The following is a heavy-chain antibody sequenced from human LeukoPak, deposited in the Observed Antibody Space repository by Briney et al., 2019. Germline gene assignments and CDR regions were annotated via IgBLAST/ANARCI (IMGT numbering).Heavy chain of an antibody. D-gene: IGHD3-16*01. J-gene: IGHJ2*01. V-gene: IGHV3-30*04. CDR3: ARSLIPGRWYFDL. CDR1: GFTFSSFP. CDR2: ISTDGSYK. Sequence: GKSLRLSCAVSGFTFSSFPFHWVRQAPGKGLEWVAAISTDGSYKYHGDSVKGRFTISRDNPMNTLYLQMNGLRPDDMAVYYCARSLIPGRWYFDLWGRGTLVTVSS.